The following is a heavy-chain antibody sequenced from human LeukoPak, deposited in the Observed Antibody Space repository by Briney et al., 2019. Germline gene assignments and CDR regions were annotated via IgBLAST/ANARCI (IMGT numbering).Heavy chain of an antibody. Sequence: GGSLRLSCEGSGFTFSNYWMGWVRQAPGKGLQWVANIKTDGSEKYYVDSVKGRFTISRDNAKNSLYLQMNSLRAEDTALYYCAKDWSYGSGSYLDYWGQGTLVTVSS. CDR2: IKTDGSEK. V-gene: IGHV3-7*03. D-gene: IGHD3-10*01. CDR1: GFTFSNYW. J-gene: IGHJ4*02. CDR3: AKDWSYGSGSYLDY.